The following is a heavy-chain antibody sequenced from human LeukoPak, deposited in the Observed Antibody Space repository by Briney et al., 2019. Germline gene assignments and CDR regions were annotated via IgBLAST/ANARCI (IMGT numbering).Heavy chain of an antibody. V-gene: IGHV4-31*03. D-gene: IGHD6-13*01. CDR1: GGSISSSGYY. CDR3: ARARSAADNFDY. Sequence: SQTLSLNCTVSGGSISSSGYYWSWLRQPPGRGLEWIGYIDYSGNTYYNPSLKSRVTISADTSKIQFSLALSSVTAAYTAVYYCARARSAADNFDYWGQGTLVTVSS. CDR2: IDYSGNT. J-gene: IGHJ4*02.